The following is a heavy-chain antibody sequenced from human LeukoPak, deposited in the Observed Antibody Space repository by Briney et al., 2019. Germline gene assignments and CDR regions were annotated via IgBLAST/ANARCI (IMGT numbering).Heavy chain of an antibody. CDR3: ASRTAMVTWAY. CDR1: GGSFRGYY. V-gene: IGHV4-34*01. Sequence: PSETLSLTCAVYGGSFRGYYWSWIRQPPGKGLEWIGEINHSGSTNYNPSLKSRVTISVDTSKNQFSLKLSSVTAADTAVYYCASRTAMVTWAYWGQGTLVTVSS. J-gene: IGHJ4*02. D-gene: IGHD5-18*01. CDR2: INHSGST.